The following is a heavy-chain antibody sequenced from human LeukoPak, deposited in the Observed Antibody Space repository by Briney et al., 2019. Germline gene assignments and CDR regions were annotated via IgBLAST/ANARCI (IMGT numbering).Heavy chain of an antibody. D-gene: IGHD2-21*02. CDR2: IYYSGST. J-gene: IGHJ4*02. V-gene: IGHV4-31*03. CDR3: ARVRVVTRRSRVPHSDY. CDR1: GGSISSGGYY. Sequence: PSETLSLTCTVSGGSISSGGYYWSWIRQHPGKGLEWIGYIYYSGSTYYNPSLKSRVTISVDTSKNQFSLKLSSVTAADTAVYYCARVRVVTRRSRVPHSDYWGQGTLVTVSS.